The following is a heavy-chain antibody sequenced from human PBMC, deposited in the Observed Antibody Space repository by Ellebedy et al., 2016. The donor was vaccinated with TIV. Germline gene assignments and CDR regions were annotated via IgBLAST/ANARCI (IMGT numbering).Heavy chain of an antibody. V-gene: IGHV3-53*04. D-gene: IGHD3-10*01. CDR3: AKGSFPFGDKSERIYSFQY. CDR1: GFIVSTNH. J-gene: IGHJ4*02. Sequence: GESLKISCTASGFIVSTNHMSWVRQAPGKGLEWVGGYTNYADSVKGRFTISTHNSRNTLYLQMTNLRTEDMAVYYCAKGSFPFGDKSERIYSFQYWGQGTLVTVSS. CDR2: GYT.